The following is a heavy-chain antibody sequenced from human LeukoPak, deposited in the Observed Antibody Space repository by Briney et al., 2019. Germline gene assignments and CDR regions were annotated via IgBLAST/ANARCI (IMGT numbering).Heavy chain of an antibody. J-gene: IGHJ6*02. CDR3: ARDQRYGDYVLDYYYYYGMDV. CDR1: GGSVSSGSYY. CDR2: IYYSGST. D-gene: IGHD4-17*01. V-gene: IGHV4-61*01. Sequence: SETLSLTCTVSGGSVSSGSYYWSWIRQPPGKGLEWIGYIYYSGSTNYNPSLKSRVTISVDTSKNQFSLKLSSVTAADTAVYYCARDQRYGDYVLDYYYYYGMDVWGQGTTVTVSS.